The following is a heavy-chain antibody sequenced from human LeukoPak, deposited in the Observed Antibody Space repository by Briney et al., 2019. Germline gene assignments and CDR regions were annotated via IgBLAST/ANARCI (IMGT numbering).Heavy chain of an antibody. CDR3: ARSLGVLRFLYYYYYMDV. J-gene: IGHJ6*03. V-gene: IGHV4-39*01. CDR1: GGSISSSSYY. D-gene: IGHD3-3*01. Sequence: SETLSLTCTVSGGSISSSSYYWGWIRQPPGKGLEWIGSIYYSGSTYYNPSLKSRVTISVDTSKNQFSLKLSSVTAADTAVYYCARSLGVLRFLYYYYYMDVWGKGTTVTVSS. CDR2: IYYSGST.